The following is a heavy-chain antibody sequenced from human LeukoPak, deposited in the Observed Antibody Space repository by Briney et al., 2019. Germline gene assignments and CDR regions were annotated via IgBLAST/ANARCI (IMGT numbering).Heavy chain of an antibody. D-gene: IGHD1-14*01. V-gene: IGHV3-74*01. CDR3: SRDFNGRNDF. CDR2: INPDGSRT. J-gene: IGHJ4*02. Sequence: GGSLRLSCAASGFTLSSNWTHWVRQGPGKGLVWVSRINPDGSRTDYAESVKGRFTISRDNAKNTLSLEMNSLGDEDTAVYYCSRDFNGRNDFWGQGTLVTVSS. CDR1: GFTLSSNW.